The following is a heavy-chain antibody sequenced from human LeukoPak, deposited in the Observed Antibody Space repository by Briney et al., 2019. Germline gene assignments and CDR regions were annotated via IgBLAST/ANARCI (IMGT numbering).Heavy chain of an antibody. CDR3: ARDHEYSSKNDYYYFDV. CDR2: IYNSGST. Sequence: SETLSLTCTVSGGSISSYYWSWIRQPAGKGLEWIGRIYNSGSTNYNPSLKSRVTMSVDTSKNQFSLKLSTVTAADAAADDGARDHEYSSKNDYYYFDVWGKGTTVTVSS. V-gene: IGHV4-4*07. D-gene: IGHD6-6*01. J-gene: IGHJ6*03. CDR1: GGSISSYY.